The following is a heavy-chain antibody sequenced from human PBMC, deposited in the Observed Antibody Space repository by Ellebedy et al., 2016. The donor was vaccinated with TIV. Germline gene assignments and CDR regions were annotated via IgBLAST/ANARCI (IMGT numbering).Heavy chain of an antibody. J-gene: IGHJ4*01. D-gene: IGHD2-15*01. CDR2: IYYSGRT. CDR1: GGSISSDY. Sequence: SETLSLXXTVSGGSISSDYWNWIRQPPGKGLEWIGFIYYSGRTNYNPSLKSRVTISVDTSKNQFSLKLNSVTAADTAVYYCARKRDGSYIDYWGHGTLVTVSS. CDR3: ARKRDGSYIDY. V-gene: IGHV4-59*01.